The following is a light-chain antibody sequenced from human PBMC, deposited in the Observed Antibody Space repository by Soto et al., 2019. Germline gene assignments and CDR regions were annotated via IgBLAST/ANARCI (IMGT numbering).Light chain of an antibody. CDR3: QKYNSAPLT. V-gene: IGKV1-27*01. CDR1: QGIGVY. J-gene: IGKJ4*01. Sequence: DIQMTQSPSSLSASFGDRVTITCRASQGIGVYLAWFQQRPGNAPKLLIYAASTLQSGVPSRFSGSGSGTDFTFTISSLQPEDVATYYCQKYNSAPLTFGGGTKVDIK. CDR2: AAS.